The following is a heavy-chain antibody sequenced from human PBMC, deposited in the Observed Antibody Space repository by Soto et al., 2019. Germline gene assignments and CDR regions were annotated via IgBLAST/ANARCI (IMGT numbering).Heavy chain of an antibody. J-gene: IGHJ3*02. V-gene: IGHV4-59*08. CDR3: ARRYGDGFDI. CDR2: IYYSGST. D-gene: IGHD1-20*01. Sequence: QVQLQESGPGLVKPSETLSLTCTVSGGSISSYYWSWIRQPPGKGLEWIGYIYYSGSTNYNPSLKSGVNISVDTSKNQFSLKLSSVTAADTAVYYCARRYGDGFDIWGQGTMVTVSS. CDR1: GGSISSYY.